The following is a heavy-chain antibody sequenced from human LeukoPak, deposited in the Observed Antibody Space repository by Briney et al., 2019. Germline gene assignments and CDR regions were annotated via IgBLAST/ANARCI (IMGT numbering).Heavy chain of an antibody. J-gene: IGHJ6*02. CDR1: GFTFSDYY. D-gene: IGHD3-3*01. CDR3: ARKMAGSYYDFWGGYPDYYYYGMDV. Sequence: GGSLRLSCAASGFTFSDYYMSWIRQAPGKGLEWVSYISSSGSTIYYADSVKGRVTISRDNAKNSLYLQMNSLRAEDTAVYYCARKMAGSYYDFWGGYPDYYYYGMDVWGQGTTVTVSS. V-gene: IGHV3-11*01. CDR2: ISSSGSTI.